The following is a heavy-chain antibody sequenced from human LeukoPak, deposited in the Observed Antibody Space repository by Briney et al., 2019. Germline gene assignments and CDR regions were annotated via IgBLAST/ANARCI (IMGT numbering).Heavy chain of an antibody. CDR1: GYTFTSYG. CDR3: ARVWGTVTTTYWFDP. D-gene: IGHD4-17*01. J-gene: IGHJ5*02. V-gene: IGHV1-69*05. CDR2: IIPIFGTA. Sequence: SVKVSCKDSGYTFTSYGISWVRQAPGQGLEWMGGIIPIFGTANYAQKFQGRVTITTDESTSTAYMELSSLRSEDTAVYYCARVWGTVTTTYWFDPWGQGTLVTVSS.